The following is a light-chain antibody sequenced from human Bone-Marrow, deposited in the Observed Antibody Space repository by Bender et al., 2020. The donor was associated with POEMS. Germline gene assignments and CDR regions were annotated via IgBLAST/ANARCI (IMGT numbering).Light chain of an antibody. V-gene: IGLV3-25*03. Sequence: SYELTQPPSVSVSPGQTARITCSGDTLANQYAYWYQQKPGQAPVLVIYKDSERPSGIPERFSGSTSGTTVMLTISGVQAEDEADYYCQSADRSGAYVVFGGGTKLTVV. CDR3: QSADRSGAYVV. CDR1: TLANQY. J-gene: IGLJ2*01. CDR2: KDS.